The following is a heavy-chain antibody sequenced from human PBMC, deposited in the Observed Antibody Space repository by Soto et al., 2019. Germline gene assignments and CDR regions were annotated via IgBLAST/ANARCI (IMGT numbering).Heavy chain of an antibody. J-gene: IGHJ5*02. CDR1: GFTFSSYA. V-gene: IGHV3-23*01. D-gene: IGHD6-13*01. CDR2: ISGSGGST. Sequence: TGGSLRLSCAASGFTFSSYAMSWVRQAPGKGLEWVSAISGSGGSTYYADSVKGRFTISRDNSKNTLYLQMNSLRAEDTAVYYCAKEVVVGIAAAGFDPWGQGTLVTVSS. CDR3: AKEVVVGIAAAGFDP.